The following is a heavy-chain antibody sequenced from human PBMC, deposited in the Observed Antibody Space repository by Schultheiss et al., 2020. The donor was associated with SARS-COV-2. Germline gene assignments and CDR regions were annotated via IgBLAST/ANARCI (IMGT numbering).Heavy chain of an antibody. CDR1: GGSISSYY. CDR3: AREGDCSGGSCYRNWFDP. Sequence: SETLSLTCTVSGGSISSYYWSWIRQPAGKGLEWIGRIYTSGSTNYNPSLKSRVTMSVDTSKNQFSLKLSSVTAADTAVYYCAREGDCSGGSCYRNWFDPWGQGTLVTVSS. CDR2: IYTSGST. V-gene: IGHV4-4*07. J-gene: IGHJ5*02. D-gene: IGHD2-15*01.